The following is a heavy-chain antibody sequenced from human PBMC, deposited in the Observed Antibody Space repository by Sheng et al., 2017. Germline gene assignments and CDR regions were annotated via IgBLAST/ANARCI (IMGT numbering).Heavy chain of an antibody. CDR1: GFTFSKAW. Sequence: EVQLVESGGGLVKPGGSLRLSCAASGFTFSKAWMTWVRQAPGKGLEWVGRIKSKTDGETTDYAAPVKGRFTVSRDDSKNTLYLQMNSLKTEDTAVYYCTARLVGELSYYFDYWGQGSLVTVSS. CDR2: IKSKTDGETT. J-gene: IGHJ4*02. CDR3: TARLVGELSYYFDY. V-gene: IGHV3-15*01. D-gene: IGHD3-16*02.